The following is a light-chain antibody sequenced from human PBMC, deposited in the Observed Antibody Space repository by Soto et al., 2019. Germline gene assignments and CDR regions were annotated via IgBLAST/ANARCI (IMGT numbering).Light chain of an antibody. J-gene: IGKJ2*01. CDR1: KSVSTY. Sequence: EIVLTQSPGPLSLSPGERATLSSRASKSVSTYFAWYQQRPGQAPRLLIFGASSSATGIPDRVRGSGFGSDFPLTISRLEPEDFAVYYCQQYGSSPYTVGQGTKLE. CDR3: QQYGSSPYT. V-gene: IGKV3-20*01. CDR2: GAS.